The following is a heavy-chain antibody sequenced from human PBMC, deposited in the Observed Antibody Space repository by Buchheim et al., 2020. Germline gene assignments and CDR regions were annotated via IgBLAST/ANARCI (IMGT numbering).Heavy chain of an antibody. CDR3: AKDDGFSFGEILYHHGNAFDI. J-gene: IGHJ3*02. CDR2: ISGTGGAT. V-gene: IGHV3-23*01. D-gene: IGHD3-10*01. CDR1: GFTFRFSA. Sequence: EVHLLESGGGLVQPGGSLRLSCAASGFTFRFSAMSWVRQAPGKGLEWVSGISGTGGATYYADSVKGRFTISRDESKNTLYLQMNSLRADDTAVYYCAKDDGFSFGEILYHHGNAFDIWGQGT.